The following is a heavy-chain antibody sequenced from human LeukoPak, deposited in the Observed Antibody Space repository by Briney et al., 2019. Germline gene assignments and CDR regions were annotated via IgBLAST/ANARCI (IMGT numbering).Heavy chain of an antibody. CDR1: GFSFSNYA. J-gene: IGHJ4*02. CDR2: ISSNGGST. Sequence: GGSLRLSCSASGFSFSNYAMHWVRQAPGKGLEYVSAISSNGGSTYYAYSVKGRFTISRDNSKNTLYLQVSSLSAEDTAVYYCVKDIHYYGSGNYYNGYFDYWGQGTLVTVSS. D-gene: IGHD3-10*01. CDR3: VKDIHYYGSGNYYNGYFDY. V-gene: IGHV3-64D*09.